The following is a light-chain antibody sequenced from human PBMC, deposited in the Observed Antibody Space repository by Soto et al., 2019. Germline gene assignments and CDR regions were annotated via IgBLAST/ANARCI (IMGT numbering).Light chain of an antibody. CDR2: GAS. CDR3: QQYGSSPLFT. CDR1: QSVSNNY. Sequence: EIVLTQSPGTLSLSPGERATLSCRASQSVSNNYLAWYQQRLGQAPRLLIYGASSRATGIPDRFSGSGSGTDFTLTISRLEPEDFAVYYCQQYGSSPLFTFGGGTKVDIK. V-gene: IGKV3-20*01. J-gene: IGKJ4*01.